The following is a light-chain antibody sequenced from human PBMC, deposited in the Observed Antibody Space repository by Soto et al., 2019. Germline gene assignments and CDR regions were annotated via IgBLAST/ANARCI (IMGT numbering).Light chain of an antibody. V-gene: IGKV1-27*01. CDR2: AAS. CDR3: QKYNSAPQT. Sequence: DIQMTQSQSSLSASVRDRVTITCRASQGISNYLAWYQQKPGKVPKLLIYAASTLQSGVPSRFSGSGSGTDFTLTISSLQPEDVATYYCQKYNSAPQTCGQGTKVEIK. CDR1: QGISNY. J-gene: IGKJ1*01.